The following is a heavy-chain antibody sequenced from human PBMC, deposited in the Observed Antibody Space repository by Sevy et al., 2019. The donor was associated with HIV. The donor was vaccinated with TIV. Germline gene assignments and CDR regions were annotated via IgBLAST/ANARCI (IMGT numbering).Heavy chain of an antibody. D-gene: IGHD3-10*01. Sequence: GGSLGLSCAASGFTFSSYGMHWVRQAPGKGLEWVAVIWYDGSNKYYADSVKGRFTISRDNSKNTLYLQMNSLRAEDTAVYYCARDHRGGSGSYYSLYYYYGMDVWGQGTTVTVSS. CDR3: ARDHRGGSGSYYSLYYYYGMDV. CDR2: IWYDGSNK. J-gene: IGHJ6*02. CDR1: GFTFSSYG. V-gene: IGHV3-33*01.